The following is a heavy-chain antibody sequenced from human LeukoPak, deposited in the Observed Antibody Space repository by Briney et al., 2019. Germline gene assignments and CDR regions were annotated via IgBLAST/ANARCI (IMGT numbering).Heavy chain of an antibody. CDR1: GGSISSGSYY. D-gene: IGHD2-2*01. Sequence: SQTLSLTCTVSGGSISSGSYYWSWIRQPAGKGLEWIGRIYTSGSTNYNPSLKSRVTISVDTSKNQFSLKLSSATAADTAVYYCARVSDCSSTSCYWVAAAGFDYWGQGTLVTVSS. J-gene: IGHJ4*02. CDR2: IYTSGST. CDR3: ARVSDCSSTSCYWVAAAGFDY. V-gene: IGHV4-61*02.